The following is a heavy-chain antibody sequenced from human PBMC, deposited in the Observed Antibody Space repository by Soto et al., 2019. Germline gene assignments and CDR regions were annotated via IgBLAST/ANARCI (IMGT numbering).Heavy chain of an antibody. CDR1: GYTFTTYY. J-gene: IGHJ4*02. V-gene: IGHV1-46*01. Sequence: ASVKVSCKASGYTFTTYYMHWVRQAPGQGLEWMGIISPDGGRTSYAQKFQGRVTMTRDTSTSTVYMELSSLRSEDTAVYYCAKDIMDILTGYPPGPFDYWGQGTLVTVSS. CDR2: ISPDGGRT. D-gene: IGHD3-9*01. CDR3: AKDIMDILTGYPPGPFDY.